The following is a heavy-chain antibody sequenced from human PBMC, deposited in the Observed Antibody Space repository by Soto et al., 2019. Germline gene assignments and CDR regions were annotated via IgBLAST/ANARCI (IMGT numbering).Heavy chain of an antibody. V-gene: IGHV3-23*01. D-gene: IGHD2-2*01. CDR3: ARDPGGHYCTSTSCLYFFDH. CDR2: ISDSGST. CDR1: GFTFSNHA. Sequence: EVQLLESGGALVQPGGSLRLSCAASGFTFSNHAMNWVRQAPGKGLEWVSTISDSGSTYYADSAKGRFTISRDNSKNTLYLQMNSLRAEDTAVYYRARDPGGHYCTSTSCLYFFDHWGQGTLVIVSS. J-gene: IGHJ4*02.